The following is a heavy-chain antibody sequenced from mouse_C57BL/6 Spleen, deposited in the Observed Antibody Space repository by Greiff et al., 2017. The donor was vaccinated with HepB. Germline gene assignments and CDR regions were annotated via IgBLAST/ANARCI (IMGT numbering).Heavy chain of an antibody. J-gene: IGHJ3*01. CDR1: GFTFSDYY. CDR3: ARGYGAWFAY. V-gene: IGHV5-16*01. Sequence: DVHLVESEGGLVQPGSSMKLSCTASGFTFSDYYMAWVRQVPEKGLEWVANINYDGSSTYYLDSLKSRFIISRDNAKNILYLQMSSLKSEDTATYYCARGYGAWFAYWGQGTLVTVSA. D-gene: IGHD1-1*01. CDR2: INYDGSST.